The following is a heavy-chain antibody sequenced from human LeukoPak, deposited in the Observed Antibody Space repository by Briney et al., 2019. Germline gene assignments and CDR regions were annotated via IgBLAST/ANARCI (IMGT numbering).Heavy chain of an antibody. D-gene: IGHD3-10*01. CDR1: GYTFTSYD. Sequence: GASVTVSCKASGYTFTSYDINWVRQATGQGLEWMGWMNPNSGNTGYAQKFQGRVTMTRNTSISTAYMELSSLRSEDTAVYYCARMRGAGYYYYMDVWGKGTTVTVSS. V-gene: IGHV1-8*01. CDR2: MNPNSGNT. CDR3: ARMRGAGYYYYMDV. J-gene: IGHJ6*03.